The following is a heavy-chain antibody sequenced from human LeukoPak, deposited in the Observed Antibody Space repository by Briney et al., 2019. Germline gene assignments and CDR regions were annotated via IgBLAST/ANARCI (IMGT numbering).Heavy chain of an antibody. CDR3: AKAWLEQGGMFDY. CDR2: IYSGGST. CDR1: GFTFSSYA. J-gene: IGHJ4*02. V-gene: IGHV3-66*01. Sequence: GGSLRLSCAASGFTFSSYAMHWVRQAPGKALEWVSVIYSGGSTYYADSVKGRFTISRDISKNTLFLQMNSLRAEDTAVYYCAKAWLEQGGMFDYWGQGTPVTVSS. D-gene: IGHD1/OR15-1a*01.